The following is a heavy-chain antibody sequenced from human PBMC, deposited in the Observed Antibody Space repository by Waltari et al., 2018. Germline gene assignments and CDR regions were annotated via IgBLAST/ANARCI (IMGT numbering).Heavy chain of an antibody. Sequence: QVRLVQSGAEVKKPGSSVKVSCKAFGGSFSSYSINWVRQAPGQGLEWMGGIIPVFGTANYAQKFQDRLAITADESTSTAYMELSSLRVEDTALYYCEVSSSSFGNYWGQGALVTVSS. CDR3: EVSSSSFGNY. V-gene: IGHV1-69*01. D-gene: IGHD6-6*01. J-gene: IGHJ4*02. CDR1: GGSFSSYS. CDR2: IIPVFGTA.